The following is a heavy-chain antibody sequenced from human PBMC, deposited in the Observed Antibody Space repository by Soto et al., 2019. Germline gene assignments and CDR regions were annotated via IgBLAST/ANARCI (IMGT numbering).Heavy chain of an antibody. Sequence: QVQLQESGPGLVKPSETLSLTCTVSGGSISSYYWSWIRQPPGKGLEWIGYIYYSGSTNYNPSLKSRVTISVDTSKSQFSLKLSSVTAADTAVYYCARLYCSGTTCYSANWFDPWGQGTLVTVSS. CDR3: ARLYCSGTTCYSANWFDP. V-gene: IGHV4-59*08. D-gene: IGHD2-2*01. CDR2: IYYSGST. CDR1: GGSISSYY. J-gene: IGHJ5*02.